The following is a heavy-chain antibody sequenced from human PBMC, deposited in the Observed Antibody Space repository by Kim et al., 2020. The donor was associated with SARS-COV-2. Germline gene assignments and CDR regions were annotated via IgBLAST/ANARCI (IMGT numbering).Heavy chain of an antibody. CDR1: GGSISSYY. J-gene: IGHJ3*02. CDR2: IYYSGST. Sequence: SETLSLTCTVSGGSISSYYWSWIRQPPGKGLEWIGYIYYSGSTNYNPSLKSRVTISVDTSKNQFSLKLSSVTAADTAVYYCARRGYSYGSVSFVSEERDDAFDIWGQGTMVTVSS. CDR3: ARRGYSYGSVSFVSEERDDAFDI. V-gene: IGHV4-59*13. D-gene: IGHD5-18*01.